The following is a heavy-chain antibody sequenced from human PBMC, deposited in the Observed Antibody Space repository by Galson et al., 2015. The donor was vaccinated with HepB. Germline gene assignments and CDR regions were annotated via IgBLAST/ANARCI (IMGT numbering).Heavy chain of an antibody. J-gene: IGHJ6*03. V-gene: IGHV1-69*10. CDR2: IVPIRGVT. D-gene: IGHD5-24*01. CDR1: GGTFSDHG. CDR3: ARMFPLEMTTVYYHYYYMDV. Sequence: SVKVSCKASGGTFSDHGISWVRQAPGQGLEWMGGIVPIRGVTDYANKFQGRVTMTADESTTTASMELRSLKSEDTAVYYCARMFPLEMTTVYYHYYYMDVWGIGTTVTVSS.